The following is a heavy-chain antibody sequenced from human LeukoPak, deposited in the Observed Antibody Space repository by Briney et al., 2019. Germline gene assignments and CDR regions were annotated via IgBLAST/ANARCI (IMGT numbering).Heavy chain of an antibody. V-gene: IGHV3-23*01. J-gene: IGHJ4*02. Sequence: GVSLRLSCAASGFTFSSYAMSWVRQAPGKGLEWVSSISSSGGSTYYADSVKGRFTISRDNSKNTLYLQLNSLRAEDTAVYYCAKRGLASGYGDSYFDYWGQGTLVTVSS. CDR1: GFTFSSYA. CDR2: ISSSGGST. CDR3: AKRGLASGYGDSYFDY. D-gene: IGHD4-17*01.